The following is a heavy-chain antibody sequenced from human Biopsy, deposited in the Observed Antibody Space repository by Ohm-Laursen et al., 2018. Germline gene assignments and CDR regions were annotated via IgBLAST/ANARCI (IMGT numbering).Heavy chain of an antibody. J-gene: IGHJ4*01. CDR3: ARDRWPHVTLLGLVVFDF. D-gene: IGHD3-3*01. V-gene: IGHV1-18*01. CDR1: GYTFTNYG. Sequence: ASVKVSCKASGYTFTNYGISWVRQAPGQGLEWMGWISPYNGDTDYAQKLQGRVTMTTDTSTSTAYMDLRSLRSDDTAVYYCARDRWPHVTLLGLVVFDFWGQGTLVNVSS. CDR2: ISPYNGDT.